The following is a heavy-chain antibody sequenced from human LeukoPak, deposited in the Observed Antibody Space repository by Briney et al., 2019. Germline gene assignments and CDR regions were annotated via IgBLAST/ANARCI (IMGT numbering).Heavy chain of an antibody. CDR3: ARHSPFYYDSSGYRAFDI. CDR1: SASIKSYY. Sequence: SETLSLTCTVSSASIKSYYWSWIRQPPVKGLEWIGYIFYSGRTNYNPSRKSRVTISVDTSKNQFSLNLSSVTAADTAVYYCARHSPFYYDSSGYRAFDIWGQGTMVTVSS. J-gene: IGHJ3*02. V-gene: IGHV4-59*08. D-gene: IGHD3-22*01. CDR2: IFYSGRT.